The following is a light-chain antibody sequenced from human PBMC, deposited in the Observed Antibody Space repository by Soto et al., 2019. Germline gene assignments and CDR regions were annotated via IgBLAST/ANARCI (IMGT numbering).Light chain of an antibody. CDR2: DVT. CDR3: SSYAGSYILGV. V-gene: IGLV2-11*01. CDR1: SSDVGGYDF. Sequence: QSVLTQPRSVSGSLGQSVTLSCTGTSSDVGGYDFVSWYQQHPGKAPKLIIYDVTKRPSGVPDRFSGSKSGNSASLTISGLQAEDEADYYCSSYAGSYILGVFGGGTQLTVL. J-gene: IGLJ3*02.